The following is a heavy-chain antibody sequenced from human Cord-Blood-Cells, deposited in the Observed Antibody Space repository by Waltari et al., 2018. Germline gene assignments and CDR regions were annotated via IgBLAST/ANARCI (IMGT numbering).Heavy chain of an antibody. CDR2: RKQNGSEK. D-gene: IGHD4-4*01. CDR3: ARFLYSAYGIDV. Sequence: EVQLVESGGGLVQPGGSLRLSCAASGFTFSSYWISWVRQGPGKGLEWVANRKQNGSEKYYVASVECRFTISRDNAKNSLYRQMNSLRAEDTAVYYCARFLYSAYGIDVWGQGTTVTVSS. J-gene: IGHJ6*02. V-gene: IGHV3-7*01. CDR1: GFTFSSYW.